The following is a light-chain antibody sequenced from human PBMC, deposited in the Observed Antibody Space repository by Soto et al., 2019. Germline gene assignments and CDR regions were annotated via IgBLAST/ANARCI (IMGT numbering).Light chain of an antibody. J-gene: IGKJ4*01. Sequence: DIQMTQSPSSLSTSVGDRVTITCRASQRISSYLNWYQQKPGKAPKLLIYASSSLQSGVPSRFSGSGSGTDFTLTISSLQPEYFATYYCQQSYLTPLTFGGGTKVEIK. CDR3: QQSYLTPLT. V-gene: IGKV1-39*01. CDR1: QRISSY. CDR2: ASS.